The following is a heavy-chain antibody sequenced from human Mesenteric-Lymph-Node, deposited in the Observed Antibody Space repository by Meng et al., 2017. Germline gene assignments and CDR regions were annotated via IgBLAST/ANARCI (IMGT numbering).Heavy chain of an antibody. CDR3: ARDQDGAGGTVDY. Sequence: GESLKISCAASGFTFSSYEMNWVRQAPGKGLEWVSSITSSSSYIYYADSVKGRFTISRDNAENTLYLQMDSLRVGDTAVYFCARDQDGAGGTVDYWGQGTLVTVSS. V-gene: IGHV3-21*01. J-gene: IGHJ4*02. CDR1: GFTFSSYE. D-gene: IGHD5-24*01. CDR2: ITSSSSYI.